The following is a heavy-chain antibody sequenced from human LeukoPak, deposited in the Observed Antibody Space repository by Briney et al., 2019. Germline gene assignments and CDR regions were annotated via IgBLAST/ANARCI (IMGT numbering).Heavy chain of an antibody. V-gene: IGHV4-39*01. CDR2: IYYSGST. CDR1: GGSISSSSYY. CDR3: ALRIVVVPAATDAFDI. D-gene: IGHD2-2*01. Sequence: PSETLSLTCTVSGGSISSSSYYWGWIRQPPGKGLEWIGGIYYSGSTYYNPSLKSRVTISVDTSKNQFSLKLSSVTAADTAVYYCALRIVVVPAATDAFDIWGQGTMVTVSS. J-gene: IGHJ3*02.